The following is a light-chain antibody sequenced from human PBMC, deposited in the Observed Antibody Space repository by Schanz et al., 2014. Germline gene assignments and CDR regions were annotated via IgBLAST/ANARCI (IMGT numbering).Light chain of an antibody. J-gene: IGKJ5*01. CDR1: HSVSSY. Sequence: EIVLTQSPATLSLSPGERATLSCRASHSVSSYLAWYQQKPGQAPRLLIYDASNRATGIPARFSGSGSGSDFTLIISRVEPEDFAVYYCHQYGSSPITFGQGTRL. CDR2: DAS. CDR3: HQYGSSPIT. V-gene: IGKV3-11*01.